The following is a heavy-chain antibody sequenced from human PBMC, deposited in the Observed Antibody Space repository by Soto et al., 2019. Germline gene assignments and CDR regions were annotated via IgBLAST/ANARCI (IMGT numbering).Heavy chain of an antibody. J-gene: IGHJ4*02. Sequence: SETLSLTCAVSGGSISSGGYSWSWIRQPPGKGLEWIGYIYHSGNTYYNPSLKSRVTISVDRSKNRFSLKLSSVTAADTAVYYCAGGYYDSSAYLDYWGQGTLVTVSS. CDR1: GGSISSGGYS. CDR2: IYHSGNT. D-gene: IGHD3-22*01. CDR3: AGGYYDSSAYLDY. V-gene: IGHV4-30-2*01.